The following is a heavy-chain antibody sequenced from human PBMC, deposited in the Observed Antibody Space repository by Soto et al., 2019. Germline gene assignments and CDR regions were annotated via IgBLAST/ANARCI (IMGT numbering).Heavy chain of an antibody. CDR2: IYHTGSI. J-gene: IGHJ6*02. D-gene: IGHD5-12*01. CDR3: AGNSGYDPYGLDV. V-gene: IGHV4-4*02. CDR1: GGSMSSRNW. Sequence: QVQLQESGPGLVKPSETLSLNCTVSGGSMSSRNWCSWVRQPPGKGLEWIGDIYHTGSINYSPSLTGRLHISVDKSKNLFSLKLTSVTAADTVVYYCAGNSGYDPYGLDVWGQGTTVTVSS.